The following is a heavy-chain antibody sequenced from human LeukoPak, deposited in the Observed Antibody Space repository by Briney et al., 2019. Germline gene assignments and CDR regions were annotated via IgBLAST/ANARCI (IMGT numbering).Heavy chain of an antibody. CDR1: GFTFSSYC. J-gene: IGHJ4*02. CDR2: ISYDGSNK. D-gene: IGHD3-9*01. Sequence: GGSLRLSCAAAGFTFSSYCMHWVRQAPGKGLGWVAVISYDGSNKYYADSVTGRFTISSANSKTTLYLQMKSISAEDKDVYYCAKAPIPVRYFDWMRWGQGTLVTVSS. V-gene: IGHV3-30*18. CDR3: AKAPIPVRYFDWMR.